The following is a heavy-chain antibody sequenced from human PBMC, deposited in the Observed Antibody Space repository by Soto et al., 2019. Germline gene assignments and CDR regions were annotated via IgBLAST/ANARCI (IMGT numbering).Heavy chain of an antibody. Sequence: PGGSLRLYCAASGFTFSSYTMSWVRQAPGKGLEWVSAISGSGGSTYYADSVKGRFTISRDNSKNTLYLQMNSLRAEDTAVYYCAKRPGPDSSSWYVAWFDPWGQGTLVTVSS. CDR3: AKRPGPDSSSWYVAWFDP. J-gene: IGHJ5*02. CDR2: ISGSGGST. CDR1: GFTFSSYT. V-gene: IGHV3-23*01. D-gene: IGHD6-13*01.